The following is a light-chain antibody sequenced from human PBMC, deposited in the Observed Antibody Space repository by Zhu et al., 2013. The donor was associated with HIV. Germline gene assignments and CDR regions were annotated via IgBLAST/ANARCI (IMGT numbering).Light chain of an antibody. Sequence: DNQMTQSPSSLSASIGDRVTITCQASQDISDYLNWYQQKPGKAPKLLIYDASNLESGVPSRFSGSGSGTEFTLTISSLQPDDFATYYCQEYNSYWTFGQGTKVEIK. CDR3: QEYNSYWT. CDR1: QDISDY. V-gene: IGKV1-33*01. CDR2: DAS. J-gene: IGKJ1*01.